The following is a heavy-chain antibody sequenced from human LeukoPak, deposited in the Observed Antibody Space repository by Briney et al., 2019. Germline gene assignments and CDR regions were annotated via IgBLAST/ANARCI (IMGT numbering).Heavy chain of an antibody. V-gene: IGHV4-39*07. J-gene: IGHJ6*03. Sequence: SETLSLTCTVSGGSISGSSYYWGWIRQPPGKGLEWIGSIYYSGSTYYNPSLKSRVTVSLDTSKNQFSLKLSSVTAADTAVYYCARDSMITFGGTHYMDVWGKGTTVTVSS. CDR3: ARDSMITFGGTHYMDV. CDR2: IYYSGST. CDR1: GGSISGSSYY. D-gene: IGHD3-16*01.